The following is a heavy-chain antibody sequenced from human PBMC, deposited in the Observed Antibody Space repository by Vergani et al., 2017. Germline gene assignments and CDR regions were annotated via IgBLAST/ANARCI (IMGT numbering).Heavy chain of an antibody. V-gene: IGHV3-53*02. CDR2: IYSGGST. Sequence: EVQLVETGGGLIQPGGSLRLSCAASGFTVSSNYMSWVRQAPGKGLEWVSVIYSGGSTYYADSVKGRFTVSRDSSKNTLYLQMNSLRAEDTAIYYCAISYYSYYYMDVWGKGTTVTVSS. J-gene: IGHJ6*03. CDR1: GFTVSSNY. D-gene: IGHD3-16*02. CDR3: AISYYSYYYMDV.